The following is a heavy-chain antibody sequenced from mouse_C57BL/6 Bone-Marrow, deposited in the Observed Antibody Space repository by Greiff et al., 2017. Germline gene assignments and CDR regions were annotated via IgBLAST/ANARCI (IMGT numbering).Heavy chain of an antibody. CDR1: GFTFSSYA. CDR3: ASLLCDV. V-gene: IGHV5-4*01. Sequence: EVHLVESGGGLVKPGGSLKLSCAASGFTFSSYAMSWVRQTPEKRLEWVATISDGGSYTYYPDNVKGRFTISRDNAKNNLYLQMSHLKSEDTAMYNCASLLCDVWGTGTTVTVSS. D-gene: IGHD2-10*01. J-gene: IGHJ1*03. CDR2: ISDGGSYT.